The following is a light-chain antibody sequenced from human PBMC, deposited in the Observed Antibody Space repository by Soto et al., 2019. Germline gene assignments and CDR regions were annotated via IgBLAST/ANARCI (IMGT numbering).Light chain of an antibody. CDR2: GAS. CDR1: ESVSSS. V-gene: IGKV3-15*01. Sequence: EIVMTQSPATLSVSPGERATLSCRASESVSSSLAWYQQKPGQAPRLLIYGASTRATGIPARFSGSGSGTEFTLTISSLHSEDFAVYYCQEYNNLPYTFGQGTKLEIK. J-gene: IGKJ2*01. CDR3: QEYNNLPYT.